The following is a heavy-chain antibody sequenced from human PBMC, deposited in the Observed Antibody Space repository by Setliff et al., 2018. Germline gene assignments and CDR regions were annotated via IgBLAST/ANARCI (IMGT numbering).Heavy chain of an antibody. CDR1: GGSISSYY. V-gene: IGHV4-59*08. CDR3: ARPPRGGRWYFDL. Sequence: SETLSLTCTVSGGSISSYYWSWIRQPPGKGLEWIGYIDYSGSTSYNPSLQSRVTISVDTSKNQFSLKLSSVTAADTAVYYCARPPRGGRWYFDLWGRGTLVTVSS. CDR2: IDYSGST. D-gene: IGHD3-16*01. J-gene: IGHJ2*01.